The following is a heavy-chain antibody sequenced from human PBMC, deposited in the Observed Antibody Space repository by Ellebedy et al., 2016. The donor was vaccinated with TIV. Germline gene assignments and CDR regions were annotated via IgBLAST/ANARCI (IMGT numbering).Heavy chain of an antibody. V-gene: IGHV4-59*12. J-gene: IGHJ5*02. CDR1: GGSISSYY. D-gene: IGHD1-14*01. CDR3: ARGGISDP. CDR2: IYYSGST. Sequence: GSLRLXXTVSGGSISSYYWSWIRQPPGKGLEWIGYIYYSGSTNYNPSLKSRVTISVDTSKNQFSLKLSSVTAADTAVYYCARGGISDPWGQGTLVTVSS.